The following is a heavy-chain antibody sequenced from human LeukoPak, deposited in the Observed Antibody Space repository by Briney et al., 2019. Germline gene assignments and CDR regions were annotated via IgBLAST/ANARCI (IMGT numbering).Heavy chain of an antibody. D-gene: IGHD3-3*01. CDR2: IYYSGST. J-gene: IGHJ4*02. V-gene: IGHV4-31*03. CDR1: GGSISSGGYY. CDR3: ARVTYYDFWSGYYTFDY. Sequence: SSETLSLTCTVSGGSISSGGYYWSWIRQHPGKGLEWIGYIYYSGSTYYNPSLKSRVTISVDTSKNQFSLKLSSVTAADTAVYYCARVTYYDFWSGYYTFDYWGQGTLVTVSS.